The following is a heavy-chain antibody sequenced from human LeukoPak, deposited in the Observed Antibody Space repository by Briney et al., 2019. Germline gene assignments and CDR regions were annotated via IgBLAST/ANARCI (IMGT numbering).Heavy chain of an antibody. D-gene: IGHD6-19*01. CDR3: ARVGAVDWYFDL. Sequence: SETLSLTCTVSGGSISRYYWSWIRQPPGKGLEWIGYIYYSGSTNYNPSLKSRVTISVDTSKKQFSLKLSSVTAADTAVYYCARVGAVDWYFDLWGRGTLVTVSS. V-gene: IGHV4-59*01. CDR2: IYYSGST. CDR1: GGSISRYY. J-gene: IGHJ2*01.